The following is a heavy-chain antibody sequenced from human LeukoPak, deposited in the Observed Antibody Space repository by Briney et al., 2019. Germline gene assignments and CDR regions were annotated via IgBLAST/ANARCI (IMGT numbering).Heavy chain of an antibody. CDR1: GYTFTGYY. V-gene: IGHV1-2*02. CDR3: ARGLVRSGSYQSPFGH. D-gene: IGHD3-10*01. J-gene: IGHJ5*02. Sequence: ASVKVSCKASGYTFTGYYMHWVRQAPGQGLEWMGWINPNSGGTNYAQKFQGRATMTRDTSISTAYMELSRLRSDDTAVYYCARGLVRSGSYQSPFGHWGQGTLVTVSS. CDR2: INPNSGGT.